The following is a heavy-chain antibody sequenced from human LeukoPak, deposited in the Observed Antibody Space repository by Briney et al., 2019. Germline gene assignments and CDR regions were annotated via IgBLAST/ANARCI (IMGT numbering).Heavy chain of an antibody. CDR2: IYAGGRS. CDR3: ARVEDSRYSSSMDV. J-gene: IGHJ6*03. CDR1: GFTVSRNS. D-gene: IGHD4-11*01. Sequence: GGSLTLSCAASGFTVSRNSMNWVRQAPGKGLEWVSLIYAGGRSYYADSVKGRFTFSRDKSHNTLYLHMNDLSDKLTAVYYCARVEDSRYSSSMDVWGKGTTVTVSS. V-gene: IGHV3-53*01.